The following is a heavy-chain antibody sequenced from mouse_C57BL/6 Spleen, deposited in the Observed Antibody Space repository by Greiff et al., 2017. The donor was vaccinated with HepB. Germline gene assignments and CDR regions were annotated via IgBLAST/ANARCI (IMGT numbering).Heavy chain of an antibody. Sequence: QVHVKQSGAELVKPGASVKLSCKASGYTFTEYTIHWVKQRSGQGLEWIGWFYPGSGSIKYNEKFKDKATLTADKSSSTVYMELSRLTSEDSAVYFCARHEEGYGYDVGYYAMDYWGQGTSVTVSS. V-gene: IGHV1-62-2*01. CDR2: FYPGSGSI. CDR3: ARHEEGYGYDVGYYAMDY. D-gene: IGHD2-2*01. J-gene: IGHJ4*01. CDR1: GYTFTEYT.